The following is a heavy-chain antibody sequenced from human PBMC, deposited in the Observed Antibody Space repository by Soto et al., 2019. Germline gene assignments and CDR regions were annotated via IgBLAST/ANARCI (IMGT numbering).Heavy chain of an antibody. D-gene: IGHD4-17*01. CDR2: ISGSGGRT. CDR1: GFTFRNYA. CDR3: AKDPNGDYVGAFDI. Sequence: EVQLLESGGNLIQPGGSLRLSCAASGFTFRNYAMSWVRQAPGAGPEWVSGISGSGGRTYYADSVKGRFTISRDNSNNALVLQMNSLRAEDTGLYYCAKDPNGDYVGAFDIWGRGTMVTDSS. J-gene: IGHJ3*02. V-gene: IGHV3-23*01.